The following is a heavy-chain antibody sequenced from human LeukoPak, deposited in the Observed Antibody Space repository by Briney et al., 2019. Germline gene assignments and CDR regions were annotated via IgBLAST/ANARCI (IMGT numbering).Heavy chain of an antibody. CDR2: IYHGGSI. CDR1: GGSISSSNW. Sequence: KPSGTLSLTCAVSGGSISSSNWWSWVRQPPGKGLEWIGEIYHGGSINYNPSLKSRVTISVDKSKRQLSLKLSSVTAADTAVYYCASSSNTRPGYWGQGILVTVSS. V-gene: IGHV4-4*02. J-gene: IGHJ4*02. CDR3: ASSSNTRPGY. D-gene: IGHD2-2*01.